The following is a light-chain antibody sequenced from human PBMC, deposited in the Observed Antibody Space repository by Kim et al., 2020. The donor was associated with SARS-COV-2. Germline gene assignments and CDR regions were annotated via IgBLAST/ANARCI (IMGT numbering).Light chain of an antibody. CDR2: VDIDGSH. J-gene: IGLJ3*02. Sequence: QLVLTQSPSASASLGASVKLTCTLTSGHSNFAIAWHQQRPGKGPRYLMRVDIDGSHKKGDGIPDRFSGSSSGAERYLTISSLQTEDEADYYCQTWDTGIWGVFGGGTQLTVL. CDR3: QTWDTGIWGV. CDR1: SGHSNFA. V-gene: IGLV4-69*01.